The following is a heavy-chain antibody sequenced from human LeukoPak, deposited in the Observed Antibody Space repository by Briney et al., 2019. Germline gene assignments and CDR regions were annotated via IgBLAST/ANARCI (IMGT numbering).Heavy chain of an antibody. D-gene: IGHD1-1*01. CDR2: IYYSGTT. V-gene: IGHV4-59*01. J-gene: IGHJ4*02. Sequence: KTSETLSLTCTVSGGSMSSYYWSWIRQPPGKGLEWIGYIYYSGTTDYNPSLKSRVTISVDTSKNQFSLQLSSVTAADTAVYYCARKNGYFDYWGQGTLVTVSS. CDR3: ARKNGYFDY. CDR1: GGSMSSYY.